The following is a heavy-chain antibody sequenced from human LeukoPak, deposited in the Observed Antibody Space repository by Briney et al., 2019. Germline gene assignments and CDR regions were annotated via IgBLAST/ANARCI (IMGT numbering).Heavy chain of an antibody. V-gene: IGHV4-59*01. D-gene: IGHD3-10*01. J-gene: IGHJ6*03. CDR2: IYYSGST. CDR1: GGSISSYY. Sequence: SETLSLTCTVSGGSISSYYWSWIRQPPGKGLEWIGYIYYSGSTNYNPSLKSRVTISVDTSKNQFSLKLSSVTAADTAVYYCARSLVRGVIITGYYYYYMDVWGKGTTVTVSS. CDR3: ARSLVRGVIITGYYYYYMDV.